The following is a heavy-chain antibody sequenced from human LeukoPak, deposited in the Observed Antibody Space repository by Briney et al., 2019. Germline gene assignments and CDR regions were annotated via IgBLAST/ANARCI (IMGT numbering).Heavy chain of an antibody. V-gene: IGHV3-23*01. CDR3: AKDYYDSSGYVRLFDY. CDR1: GFTFSSYA. CDR2: ITSSGGST. Sequence: GGSLRLSCAASGFTFSSYAMSWVRQAPGKGLEWVSAITSSGGSTYYADSVKGRFTISRDNSKNTLYLQMNSPRAEDTAVYYCAKDYYDSSGYVRLFDYWGQGTLVTVSS. D-gene: IGHD3-22*01. J-gene: IGHJ4*02.